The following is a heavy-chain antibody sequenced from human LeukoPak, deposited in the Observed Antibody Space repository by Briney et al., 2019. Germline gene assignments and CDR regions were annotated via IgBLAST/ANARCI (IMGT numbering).Heavy chain of an antibody. CDR2: ITNDGSST. CDR1: GLTFSSHW. Sequence: SGGSLRLSCAASGLTFSSHWMHWVRQAPGKGLVWVSRITNDGSSTTYADSVKGRFTISRDNSKNTLYLQMNSLRAEDTAVYYCAREPNSSGFYFDYWGQGTLVTVSS. V-gene: IGHV3-74*01. D-gene: IGHD6-19*01. CDR3: AREPNSSGFYFDY. J-gene: IGHJ4*02.